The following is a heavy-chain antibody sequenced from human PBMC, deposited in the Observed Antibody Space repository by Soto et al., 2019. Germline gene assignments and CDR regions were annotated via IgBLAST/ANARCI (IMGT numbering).Heavy chain of an antibody. D-gene: IGHD3-9*01. V-gene: IGHV1-18*01. CDR1: GYTFTSYG. J-gene: IGHJ4*02. Sequence: GASVKVSCKASGYTFTSYGISWVRQAPGQGLEWMGWISAYNGNTNYAQKLQGRVTMTTDTSTSTAYMELRSLRSDDTAVYYCARQTLPKYYDILTGYQYYFDYWGQGTLVTVSS. CDR2: ISAYNGNT. CDR3: ARQTLPKYYDILTGYQYYFDY.